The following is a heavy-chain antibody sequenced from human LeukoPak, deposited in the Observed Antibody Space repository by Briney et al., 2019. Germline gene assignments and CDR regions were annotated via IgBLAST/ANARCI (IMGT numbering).Heavy chain of an antibody. CDR2: INYSGST. J-gene: IGHJ3*02. Sequence: SETLSLTCTVSGGSISRYYWSWIRQPPGKGLEWIGCINYSGSTKYSPSLKSRATISVDTSKNQFSLKLSSVTAADTAVYYCARDPHYGDILNDPFDIWGQGTMVTVSS. CDR3: ARDPHYGDILNDPFDI. V-gene: IGHV4-59*01. D-gene: IGHD4-17*01. CDR1: GGSISRYY.